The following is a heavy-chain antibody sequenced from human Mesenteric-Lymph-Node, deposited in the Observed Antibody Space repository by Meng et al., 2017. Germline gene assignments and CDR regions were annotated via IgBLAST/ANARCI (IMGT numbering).Heavy chain of an antibody. CDR3: ARDWGDVRGGFDF. CDR2: TYYRSKYYN. D-gene: IGHD3-10*02. CDR1: GDSVSSNSAA. J-gene: IGHJ4*02. V-gene: IGHV6-1*01. Sequence: HVQLHQSGPGTVHPSPTLSLTRPISGDSVSSNSAAWNWIRQSPSRGLEWLGRTYYRSKYYNDYALSVKSRITINPDTSKNQFSLQLNSVTPEDTAIYYCARDWGDVRGGFDFWGQGTLVTVSS.